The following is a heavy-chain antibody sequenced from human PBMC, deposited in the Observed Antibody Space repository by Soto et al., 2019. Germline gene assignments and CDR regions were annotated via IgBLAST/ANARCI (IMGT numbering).Heavy chain of an antibody. CDR3: AAGWII. Sequence: QMQLVQSGPEVKTPGTSVKVSCKASGFIFTSSTIQWVRQARGQHLECIGRIVVGSGNTNFAQKFKERVTITGDMSTSSAYMELGSLRSEDTAVYYCAAGWIIWGQGTLVTVSS. CDR2: IVVGSGNT. D-gene: IGHD2-2*03. J-gene: IGHJ4*02. V-gene: IGHV1-58*02. CDR1: GFIFTSST.